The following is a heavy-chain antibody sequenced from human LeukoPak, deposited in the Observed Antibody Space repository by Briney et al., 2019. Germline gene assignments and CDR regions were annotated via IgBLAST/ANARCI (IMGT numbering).Heavy chain of an antibody. Sequence: SETLSLTCTVSGGSISSYYWSWLRQPPGKGLEWIGSIYYSGSTYYNPSLKSRVTISVDTSKNQFSLKLSSVTAADTAVYYCASFRYSGSYSDYWGQGTLVTVSS. CDR2: IYYSGST. V-gene: IGHV4-59*05. CDR1: GGSISSYY. J-gene: IGHJ4*02. D-gene: IGHD1-26*01. CDR3: ASFRYSGSYSDY.